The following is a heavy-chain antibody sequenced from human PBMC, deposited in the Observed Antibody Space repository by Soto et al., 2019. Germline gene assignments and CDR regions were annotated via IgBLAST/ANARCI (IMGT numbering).Heavy chain of an antibody. Sequence: EVQLVESGGGLVQPGGSLRLSCAASGFTFSNYAMNWVRQAPGKGLEWVSYISSSRTIYYADSVKGRFTISRDNAKNSLYLQMNSLRAEDTAVYYCSRHPERIAEIGWFDPWGQGTLVTVSS. D-gene: IGHD6-13*01. J-gene: IGHJ5*02. CDR1: GFTFSNYA. CDR2: ISSSRTI. CDR3: SRHPERIAEIGWFDP. V-gene: IGHV3-48*01.